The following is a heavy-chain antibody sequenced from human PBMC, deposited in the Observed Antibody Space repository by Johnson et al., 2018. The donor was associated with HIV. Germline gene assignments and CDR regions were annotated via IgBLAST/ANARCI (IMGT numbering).Heavy chain of an antibody. D-gene: IGHD6-13*01. CDR1: GFTFRSSA. J-gene: IGHJ3*02. V-gene: IGHV3-20*04. CDR3: ARDQRHIAAAGPPDAFDI. Sequence: VQLVESGGGVVQPGTSLRLSCPSSGFTFRSSAMHWVRQAPGQGLEWVSGIPWTGGSTGYAASVQRRFTFSRDNAKKSLYLQMNSRRAEDTAVYYCARDQRHIAAAGPPDAFDIWGQGTMVTVSS. CDR2: IPWTGGST.